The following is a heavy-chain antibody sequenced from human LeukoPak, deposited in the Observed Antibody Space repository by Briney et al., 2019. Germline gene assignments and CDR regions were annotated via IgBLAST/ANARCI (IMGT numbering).Heavy chain of an antibody. Sequence: SQTLSLTCTVSGGSITSGFYYWTWIRQPPGKGLEWIGYINYSGSTYYHPSLKSRLTISVDTSKNHFSLKLSSVTAADTAVYFCSRQYDLYYFDSWGQGTLVTVSS. CDR2: INYSGST. D-gene: IGHD3-16*01. CDR3: SRQYDLYYFDS. V-gene: IGHV4-30-4*01. J-gene: IGHJ4*02. CDR1: GGSITSGFYY.